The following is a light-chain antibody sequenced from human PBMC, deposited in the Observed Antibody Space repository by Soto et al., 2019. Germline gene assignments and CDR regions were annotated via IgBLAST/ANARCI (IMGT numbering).Light chain of an antibody. CDR3: CSYAGNSPWV. CDR1: NSDVGGYNY. CDR2: DVN. J-gene: IGLJ3*02. V-gene: IGLV2-11*01. Sequence: QSALTQPRSVSGSPGQSVTISCTGTNSDVGGYNYVSWYQQHPGKAPKLMIYDVNKWPSGVPDRFSGSKSGNTAYLTISGLQAEDEADYYCCSYAGNSPWVFGGGTKLTVL.